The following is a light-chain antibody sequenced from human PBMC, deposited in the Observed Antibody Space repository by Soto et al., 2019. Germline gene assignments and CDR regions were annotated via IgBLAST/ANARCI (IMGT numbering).Light chain of an antibody. V-gene: IGKV3-20*01. Sequence: EIVLTQSPGTLFLSPGERATLSCRASQSVSNNYLAWNQQKPGQAPRPLIYASSTRATGIPERFSGSGSGTDFTLTITRLEPEDFAVDHCHQYGSAPRTFGEGTKVEIK. CDR3: HQYGSAPRT. J-gene: IGKJ1*01. CDR1: QSVSNNY. CDR2: ASS.